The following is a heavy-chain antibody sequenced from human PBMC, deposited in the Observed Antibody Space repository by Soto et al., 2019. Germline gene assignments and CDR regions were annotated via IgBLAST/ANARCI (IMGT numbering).Heavy chain of an antibody. CDR2: IYYSGST. CDR1: GGSISSGGYY. CDR3: AARNLFDWSYHFDY. Sequence: PSETLSLTCTVSGGSISSGGYYWSWIRQHPGKGLEWIGYIYYSGSTYYNPSLKSRVTISVDTSKNQFSLKLSSVTAADTAVYYCAARNLFDWSYHFDYWGQGTLVTVSS. J-gene: IGHJ4*02. D-gene: IGHD3-9*01. V-gene: IGHV4-31*03.